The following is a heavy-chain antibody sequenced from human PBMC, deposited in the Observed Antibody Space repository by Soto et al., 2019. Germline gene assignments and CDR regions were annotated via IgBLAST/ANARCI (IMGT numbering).Heavy chain of an antibody. Sequence: EVQLLATGGGLAQPGGSLRLSCAASGFTFSNYAMSWVRQAPGTGLECVSVISGGGESTYYADSVKGRFTISRDNSKNTLYLQMSSLRAEDTALYFCAKDLSLNGGNTNGYFDYWGQGTRVTVSS. J-gene: IGHJ4*02. D-gene: IGHD2-15*01. CDR2: ISGGGEST. V-gene: IGHV3-23*01. CDR1: GFTFSNYA. CDR3: AKDLSLNGGNTNGYFDY.